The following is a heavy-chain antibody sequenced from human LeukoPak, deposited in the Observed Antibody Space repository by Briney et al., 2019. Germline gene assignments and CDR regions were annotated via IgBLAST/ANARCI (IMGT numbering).Heavy chain of an antibody. CDR2: ISSSSSSI. D-gene: IGHD3-22*01. V-gene: IGHV3-48*02. J-gene: IGHJ3*02. Sequence: ETLSLTCTVSGDSISTTTYYWGWIRQPPGKGLEWISYISSSSSSIYYADSVKGRFTISRDNAKNSLFLQMNSLRDEDTAVYYCATYYSDNAGPHPMGAFDIWGQGTMVTVSS. CDR1: GDSISTTTYY. CDR3: ATYYSDNAGPHPMGAFDI.